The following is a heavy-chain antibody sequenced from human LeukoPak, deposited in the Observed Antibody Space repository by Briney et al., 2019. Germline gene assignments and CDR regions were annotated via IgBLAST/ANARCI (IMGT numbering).Heavy chain of an antibody. CDR2: VNESGTT. CDR1: GGSFTAYY. Sequence: SETLSLTCGVSGGSFTAYYWAWIRQPPGKGLEWIGEVNESGTTYYSPSLRSRVTVSIETSKNQFSLKMSSVTAADTAVYYCARGRTRGRAGMFDPWGQGSLVTVSS. V-gene: IGHV4-34*01. J-gene: IGHJ5*02. CDR3: ARGRTRGRAGMFDP. D-gene: IGHD1-14*01.